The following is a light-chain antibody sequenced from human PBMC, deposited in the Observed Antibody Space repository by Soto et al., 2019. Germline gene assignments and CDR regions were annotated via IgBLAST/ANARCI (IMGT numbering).Light chain of an antibody. CDR2: DVS. CDR1: SSDVGSSNG. Sequence: QSVLTQPPSVSGSPGQSVTISCTGTSSDVGSSNGVSWYQQPPGTAPKLMIYDVSNRPSGVPDRFSGSKSGNTASLTISGLQAEDEADYYCSSYTRSSTYVFGTGTKVTV. V-gene: IGLV2-18*02. J-gene: IGLJ1*01. CDR3: SSYTRSSTYV.